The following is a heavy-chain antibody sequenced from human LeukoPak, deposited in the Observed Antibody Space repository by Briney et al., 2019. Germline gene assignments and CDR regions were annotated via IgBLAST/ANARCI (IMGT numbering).Heavy chain of an antibody. CDR1: NGPITSTKW. Sequence: PSETLSLTCTVSNGPITSTKWWSWVRQPPGKGLEWTGEISHTGSTNYNPSFNSRVTMSVDKSKNQFSLNLKSVTAADTALYYCASSSLVVVVTYGFDIWGRGTAVTVSS. J-gene: IGHJ3*02. V-gene: IGHV4-4*02. CDR2: ISHTGST. D-gene: IGHD2-21*01. CDR3: ASSSLVVVVTYGFDI.